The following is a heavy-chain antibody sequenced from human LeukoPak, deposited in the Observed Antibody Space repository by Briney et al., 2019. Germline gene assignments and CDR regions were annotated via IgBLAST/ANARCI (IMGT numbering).Heavy chain of an antibody. Sequence: ASVKVSCKASGYDFTSVGITWVRRAPEQGLEWMGWISPYNGNTRYVQKFQGRVAMTTETSTNKGYMELRALRFNDTAVYSCARAGSGSGWYFDYWGQGTLVTVSS. V-gene: IGHV1-18*01. J-gene: IGHJ4*02. CDR2: ISPYNGNT. D-gene: IGHD6-19*01. CDR3: ARAGSGSGWYFDY. CDR1: GYDFTSVG.